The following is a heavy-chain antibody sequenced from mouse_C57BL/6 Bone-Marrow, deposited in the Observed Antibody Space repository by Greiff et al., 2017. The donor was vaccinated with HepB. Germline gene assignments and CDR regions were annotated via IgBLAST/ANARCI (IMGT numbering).Heavy chain of an antibody. D-gene: IGHD2-1*01. J-gene: IGHJ3*01. CDR2: INSDGGST. Sequence: EVMLVESGGGLVQPGESLKLSCESNEYEFPSHDMSWVRKTPEKRLELVAAINSDGGSTYYPDTMERRFIISRDNTNKTLYLQMSSLRSEDTALYYCARQEIDYGNPAWFAFWGQGTLVTVSA. V-gene: IGHV5-2*01. CDR3: ARQEIDYGNPAWFAF. CDR1: EYEFPSHD.